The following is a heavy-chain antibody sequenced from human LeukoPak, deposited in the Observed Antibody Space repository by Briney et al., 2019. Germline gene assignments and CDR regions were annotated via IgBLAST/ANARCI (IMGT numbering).Heavy chain of an antibody. CDR2: IDPSDSYT. CDR1: GHSFTSYW. D-gene: IGHD1-1*01. J-gene: IGHJ4*02. Sequence: PGESLKISCKGSGHSFTSYWISWVRQMPGKGLEWMGRIDPSDSYTNYSPSFQGHVTISADKSISTAYLQWSSLKASDTAMYYCARRTTGTTFSDYWGQGTLVTVSS. CDR3: ARRTTGTTFSDY. V-gene: IGHV5-10-1*01.